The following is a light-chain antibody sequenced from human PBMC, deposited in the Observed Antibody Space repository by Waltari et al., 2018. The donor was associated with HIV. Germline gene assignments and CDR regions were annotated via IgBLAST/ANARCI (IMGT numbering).Light chain of an antibody. CDR1: RSNIGAGFD. Sequence: QSVLTQPPSVSGAPGPRVTLACPGTRSNIGAGFDVHWYQQIPGNAPKLLISDNNIRPSGVPDRCSGSKSGTAASLAITGLQSEDEADYYCQSYDMSQSGSLVFGGGTKLTVL. V-gene: IGLV1-40*01. CDR2: DNN. CDR3: QSYDMSQSGSLV. J-gene: IGLJ2*01.